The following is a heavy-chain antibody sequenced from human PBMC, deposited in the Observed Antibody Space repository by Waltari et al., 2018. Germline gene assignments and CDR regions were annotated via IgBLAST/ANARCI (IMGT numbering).Heavy chain of an antibody. V-gene: IGHV3-66*01. J-gene: IGHJ5*02. CDR3: ARARYDSGNWFDP. CDR1: GFTVSSNY. Sequence: EVQLVESGGGLVQPGGSLRLSCAASGFTVSSNYMSWVRQAPGEGRGWVSGMYSGGSTYYADSVKGRFTISRDNSKNTLYLQMNSLRAEDTAVYYCARARYDSGNWFDPWGQGTLVTVSS. D-gene: IGHD3-22*01. CDR2: MYSGGST.